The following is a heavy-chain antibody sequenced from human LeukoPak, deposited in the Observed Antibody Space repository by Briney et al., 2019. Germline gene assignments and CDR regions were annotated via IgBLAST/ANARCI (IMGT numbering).Heavy chain of an antibody. Sequence: ASVKVSFKASGYTFTGYYMHWVRQAPGQGLEWMGRINPNSGGTNYAQKFQGRVTMTRDTSISTAYMELSRLRSDDTAVYYCARVKYYYDSSGYYFIDYWGQGTLVTVSS. CDR3: ARVKYYYDSSGYYFIDY. J-gene: IGHJ4*02. CDR1: GYTFTGYY. D-gene: IGHD3-22*01. V-gene: IGHV1-2*06. CDR2: INPNSGGT.